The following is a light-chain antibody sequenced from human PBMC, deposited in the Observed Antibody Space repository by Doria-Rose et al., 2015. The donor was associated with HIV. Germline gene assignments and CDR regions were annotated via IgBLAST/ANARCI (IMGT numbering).Light chain of an antibody. CDR1: HTVSTY. CDR3: QQTYSSPPWT. V-gene: IGKV1-39*01. Sequence: DLRMPQSPSSLSASIGDTVTITCRASHTVSTYFNWFQQEPGKAPKLLIYAASRLQSGVPSRFSGSGSGTDFTLTISGLQPGDVATYYCQQTYSSPPWTFGQGTKVEMK. CDR2: AAS. J-gene: IGKJ1*01.